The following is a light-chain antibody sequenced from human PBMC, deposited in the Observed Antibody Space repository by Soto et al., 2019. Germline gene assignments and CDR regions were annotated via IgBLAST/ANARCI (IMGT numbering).Light chain of an antibody. CDR3: AAWDARLDGVV. CDR2: SNN. J-gene: IGLJ3*02. CDR1: SSNIGANT. Sequence: QAVVTQPPSASGTPGQTVTISCSGSSSNIGANTVNWFQHLPGTAPKLLIYSNNQRPSGVPDRVSGSKSGTSVTLAISGLQSEDEADYYCAAWDARLDGVVFGGGTQLTVL. V-gene: IGLV1-44*01.